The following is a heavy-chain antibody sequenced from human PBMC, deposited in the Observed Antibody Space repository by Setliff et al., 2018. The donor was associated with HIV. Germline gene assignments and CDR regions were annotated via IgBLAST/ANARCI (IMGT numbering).Heavy chain of an antibody. CDR1: EFIILANK. V-gene: IGHV1-2*06. Sequence: ASVKVSCKATEFIILANKMNWVRQAPGQGLEWIGRISPDNGAAEYAPQLQGRVIMTVDTSISTAYLEIPRLTSDDAAVYYCALPRVFDSFHVWGQGTMVTVSS. CDR3: ALPRVFDSFHV. CDR2: ISPDNGAA. J-gene: IGHJ3*01.